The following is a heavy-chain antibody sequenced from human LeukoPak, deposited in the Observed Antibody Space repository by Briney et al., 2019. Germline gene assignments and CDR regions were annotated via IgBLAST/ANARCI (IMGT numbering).Heavy chain of an antibody. J-gene: IGHJ4*02. Sequence: PGGSLRLSCAASGFTFSSYSMNWVRQAPGKGLEWVSYISSSSSTIYYADSVKGRFTISRDNAKSSLYLQMNSLRAEDTAVYYCASERGQWLVVGYFDYWGQGTLVTVSS. D-gene: IGHD6-19*01. V-gene: IGHV3-48*04. CDR3: ASERGQWLVVGYFDY. CDR2: ISSSSSTI. CDR1: GFTFSSYS.